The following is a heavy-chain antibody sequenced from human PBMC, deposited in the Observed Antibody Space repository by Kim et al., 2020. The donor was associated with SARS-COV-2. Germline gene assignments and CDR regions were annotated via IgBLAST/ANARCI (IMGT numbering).Heavy chain of an antibody. CDR1: GFTVSRNY. D-gene: IGHD4-17*01. V-gene: IGHV3-53*01. CDR3: ARDYGDFYFDY. Sequence: GGSLRLSCAASGFTVSRNYMSWVRQAPGKGLEWVSVIYSGGSTYYADSVKGRFTISRDNSKNTLYLQMNSLRAVDTAVYYCARDYGDFYFDYWGQGTLVTVS. CDR2: IYSGGST. J-gene: IGHJ4*02.